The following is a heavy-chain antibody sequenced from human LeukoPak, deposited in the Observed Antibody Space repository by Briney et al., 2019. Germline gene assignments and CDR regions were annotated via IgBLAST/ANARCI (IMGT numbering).Heavy chain of an antibody. D-gene: IGHD2-15*01. CDR3: ATSPRGWYYFDY. CDR1: GFTFSSYA. CDR2: ITSSGGST. J-gene: IGHJ4*02. Sequence: GGSLRLSCAASGFTFSSYAMSWVRQAPGKGLEWVSTITSSGGSTYYADSVKGRFTISRDNSKNTLFLQTNSLRAEDTAVYYCATSPRGWYYFDYWGQGTLVTVSS. V-gene: IGHV3-23*01.